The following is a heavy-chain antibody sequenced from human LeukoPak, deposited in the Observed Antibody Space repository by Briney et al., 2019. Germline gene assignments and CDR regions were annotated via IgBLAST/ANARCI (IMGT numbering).Heavy chain of an antibody. Sequence: GGSLRLSCAASGFTFSSYSMHWVRQAPGKGLEWVAVISYDGSNKYYADSVKGRFTISRDNSKNTLYLQMNSLRAEDAAVYYCARAVVPAATTHFDYWGQGTLVTVSS. D-gene: IGHD2-2*01. CDR3: ARAVVPAATTHFDY. CDR1: GFTFSSYS. J-gene: IGHJ4*02. CDR2: ISYDGSNK. V-gene: IGHV3-30-3*01.